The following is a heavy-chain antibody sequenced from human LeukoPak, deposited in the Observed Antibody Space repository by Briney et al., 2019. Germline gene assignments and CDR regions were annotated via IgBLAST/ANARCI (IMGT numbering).Heavy chain of an antibody. J-gene: IGHJ5*02. CDR1: GGSISSSSYY. CDR3: ARGEGLWFDP. Sequence: SETLSLTCSVSGGSISSSSYYWGWIRQPPGKGLEWIGSMYYSGSTYYNPSLKSRVTISVDTSKNQFSLNLSSVTAADTAVYYCARGEGLWFDPWGQGTLVTVSS. V-gene: IGHV4-39*07. CDR2: MYYSGST.